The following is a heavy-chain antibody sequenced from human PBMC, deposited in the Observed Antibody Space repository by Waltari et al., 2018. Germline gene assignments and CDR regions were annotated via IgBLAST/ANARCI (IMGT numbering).Heavy chain of an antibody. CDR1: GFTFSGLG. CDR3: AKLMTTVTIAGY. D-gene: IGHD4-17*01. CDR2: ISYDGSNK. V-gene: IGHV3-30*18. J-gene: IGHJ4*02. Sequence: QLKRGEHGGGGFRLGSLWGYSGEPSGFTFSGLGRHGAAQAPGKGLEWVAVISYDGSNKYYADSVKGRFTISRDNSKNTLYLQMNSLRAEDTAVYYCAKLMTTVTIAGYWGQGTLVTVSS.